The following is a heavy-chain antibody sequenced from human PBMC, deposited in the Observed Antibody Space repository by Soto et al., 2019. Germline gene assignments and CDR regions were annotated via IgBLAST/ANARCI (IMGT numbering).Heavy chain of an antibody. Sequence: PSETLSLTCTVSGGSISSYYWSWIRQPPGKGLEWIGYIYYSGGTNYNPSLKSRVTISVDTSKNQFSLKLSSVTAADTAVYYCARLYNNYYYYMDVWGKGTTVTVSS. CDR1: GGSISSYY. CDR2: IYYSGGT. V-gene: IGHV4-59*08. J-gene: IGHJ6*03. D-gene: IGHD1-1*01. CDR3: ARLYNNYYYYMDV.